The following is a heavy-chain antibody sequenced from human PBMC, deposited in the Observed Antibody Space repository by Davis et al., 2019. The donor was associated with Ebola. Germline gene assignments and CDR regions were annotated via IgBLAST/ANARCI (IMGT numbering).Heavy chain of an antibody. V-gene: IGHV1-8*01. J-gene: IGHJ6*04. CDR1: GYTFTSYD. D-gene: IGHD1-26*01. Sequence: ASVKVSCKASGYTFTSYDINWVRQATGQGLEWMGWMNPNSGNTGYAQKFQGRVTMTRDASTSTVYMEVRSLRSEDTAVYYCARDLGRWEAGPYYYYGMDVWGKGTTVTVSS. CDR2: MNPNSGNT. CDR3: ARDLGRWEAGPYYYYGMDV.